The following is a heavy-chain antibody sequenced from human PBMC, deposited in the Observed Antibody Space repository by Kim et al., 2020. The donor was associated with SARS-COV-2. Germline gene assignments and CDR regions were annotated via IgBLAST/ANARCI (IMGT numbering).Heavy chain of an antibody. V-gene: IGHV5-51*01. D-gene: IGHD1-7*01. CDR3: ARLITGTGRAFDI. J-gene: IGHJ3*02. Sequence: YIPSFQGQVTISADKSISTAYLQWSSLKASDTAMYYCARLITGTGRAFDIWGQGTMVTVSS.